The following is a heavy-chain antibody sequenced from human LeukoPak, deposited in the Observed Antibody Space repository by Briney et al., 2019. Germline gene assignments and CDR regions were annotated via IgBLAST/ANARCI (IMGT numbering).Heavy chain of an antibody. Sequence: YPSETLSLTCAVHGASLSDYYWSWIRQPPGKGLEWIGEINHSGSTNYNPSLKSRVTISEDTSKNQFSLKLSSVTAADTAVYYCARTNRRVVISRTFDYWGQGTLVTVSS. V-gene: IGHV4-34*01. D-gene: IGHD3-3*01. CDR3: ARTNRRVVISRTFDY. J-gene: IGHJ4*02. CDR2: INHSGST. CDR1: GASLSDYY.